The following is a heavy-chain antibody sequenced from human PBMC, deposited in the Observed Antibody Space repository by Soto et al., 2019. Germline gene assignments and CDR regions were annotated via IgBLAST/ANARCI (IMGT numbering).Heavy chain of an antibody. V-gene: IGHV5-10-1*01. J-gene: IGHJ6*02. CDR2: IDPSDSYT. Sequence: PGESLKISCKGSGYSFTSYWISWVRQMPGKGLEWMGRIDPSDSYTNYSPSFQGHVTISADKSISTAYLQWSSLKASDTAMYYCARHLVPAVRGWVYYYGMDVWGQGTTVNVSS. D-gene: IGHD2-2*01. CDR1: GYSFTSYW. CDR3: ARHLVPAVRGWVYYYGMDV.